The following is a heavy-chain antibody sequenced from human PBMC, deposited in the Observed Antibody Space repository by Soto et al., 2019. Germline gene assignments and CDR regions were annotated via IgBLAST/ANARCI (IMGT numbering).Heavy chain of an antibody. Sequence: QVQLQQWGAGLLKPSETLSLTCAVYGGSFSGYYWSWIRQPPGKGLEWIGEINHSESTKYNPSLKSRVTISVDTSKNQFSLKLSSVTAADTAGDYCARGTALIFGNFDYWGQGTLVTVSS. CDR2: INHSEST. CDR3: ARGTALIFGNFDY. D-gene: IGHD3-3*01. CDR1: GGSFSGYY. J-gene: IGHJ4*02. V-gene: IGHV4-34*01.